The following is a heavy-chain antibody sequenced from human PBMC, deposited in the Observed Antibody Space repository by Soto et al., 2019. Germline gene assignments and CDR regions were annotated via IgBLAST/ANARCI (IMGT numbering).Heavy chain of an antibody. J-gene: IGHJ4*01. CDR3: ARDRFGMGDY. CDR1: GGSIISYY. D-gene: IGHD3-10*01. Sequence: SETLSLTCTVSGGSIISYYWSWILQPPGKGLEWIGYIYYSGSTNYNPSLKSRVTISVDTSKNQFSLKLSSVTAADTAVYYCARDRFGMGDYWGQGTLVTVSS. CDR2: IYYSGST. V-gene: IGHV4-59*01.